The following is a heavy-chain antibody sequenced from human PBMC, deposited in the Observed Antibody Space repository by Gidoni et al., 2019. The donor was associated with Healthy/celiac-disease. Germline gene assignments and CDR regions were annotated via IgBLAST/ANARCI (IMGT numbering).Heavy chain of an antibody. Sequence: QLQLQESGPGLVKPSETLSLTCTVSGGSISSSSYYWGWIRQPPGKGLAWIGSIYYNGRTYYNPSLKSRVTISVDTSKNQFSLKLSSVTAADTAVYYCARFNYYDSSGHTYYFDYWGQGTLVTVSS. CDR2: IYYNGRT. J-gene: IGHJ4*02. V-gene: IGHV4-39*01. CDR1: GGSISSSSYY. D-gene: IGHD3-22*01. CDR3: ARFNYYDSSGHTYYFDY.